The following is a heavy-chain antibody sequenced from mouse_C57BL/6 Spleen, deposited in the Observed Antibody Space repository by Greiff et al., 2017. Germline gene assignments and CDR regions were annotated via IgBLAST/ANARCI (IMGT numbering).Heavy chain of an antibody. CDR2: ISSGSSTI. CDR1: GFTFSDYG. J-gene: IGHJ3*01. V-gene: IGHV5-17*01. D-gene: IGHD1-1*01. Sequence: EVKLMESGGGLVKPGGSLKLSCAASGFTFSDYGMHWVRQAPEKGLEWVAYISSGSSTIYYADTVKGRFTISRDNAKNTLFLQMTSLRSEDTAMYYCASPLYGSTAGFAYWGQGTLVTVSA. CDR3: ASPLYGSTAGFAY.